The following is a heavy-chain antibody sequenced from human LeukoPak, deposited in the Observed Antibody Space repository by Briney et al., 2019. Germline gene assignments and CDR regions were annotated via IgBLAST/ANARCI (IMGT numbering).Heavy chain of an antibody. CDR2: IYYSGST. J-gene: IGHJ4*02. V-gene: IGHV4-30-4*01. CDR1: SGSISSGDYY. CDR3: ARGYCSSTSCGFDY. D-gene: IGHD2-2*01. Sequence: PSETLSLTCTVSSGSISSGDYYWTWIRQPPWKGLEWIGNIYYSGSTYYNPSLKSRVTISVDTSNNQFSLKLSSVTAADTAVYYCARGYCSSTSCGFDYWGQGTLVTVSS.